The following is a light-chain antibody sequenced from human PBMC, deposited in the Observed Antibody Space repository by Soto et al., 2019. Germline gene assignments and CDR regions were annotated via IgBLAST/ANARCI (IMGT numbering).Light chain of an antibody. CDR3: QQYNNRPPWT. J-gene: IGKJ1*01. CDR2: GAS. Sequence: EIVMTQSPATLSVSLGERATLSCRASQSVSSNLAWYQQKPGQAPRLLIYGASTRATGIPARFSGSGSGTEFTLTISSLQSEDFAVYYCQQYNNRPPWTFGQGTKVDIK. CDR1: QSVSSN. V-gene: IGKV3-15*01.